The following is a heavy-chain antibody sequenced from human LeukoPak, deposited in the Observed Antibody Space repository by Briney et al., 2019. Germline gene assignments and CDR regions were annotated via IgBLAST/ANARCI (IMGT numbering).Heavy chain of an antibody. Sequence: SETLSLTCSVSGDSITGYYWGWIRQPPGKGLEWIGNIYYTGNTYYNSSLKSRVTISVDTSKNQFSLKLSSVTAADTAVYYCASTIFGVVTPEKGDGAFDIWGQGTMVTVSS. V-gene: IGHV4-39*07. CDR3: ASTIFGVVTPEKGDGAFDI. J-gene: IGHJ3*02. D-gene: IGHD3-3*01. CDR1: GDSITGYY. CDR2: IYYTGNT.